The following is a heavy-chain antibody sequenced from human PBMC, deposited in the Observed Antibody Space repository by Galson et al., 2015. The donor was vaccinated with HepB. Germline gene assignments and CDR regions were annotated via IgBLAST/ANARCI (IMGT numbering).Heavy chain of an antibody. CDR3: AKDYSYNLNNGGLICH. V-gene: IGHV3-30*18. Sequence: SLRLSCAASGFTFSSYGMHWVRQAPGKGLEWVAVISYDGSNKYYADSVKGRFTISRDNSKNTLYLQMNSLRAEDTGVYYCAKDYSYNLNNGGLICHRGQGT. CDR1: GFTFSSYG. J-gene: IGHJ1*01. D-gene: IGHD1/OR15-1a*01. CDR2: ISYDGSNK.